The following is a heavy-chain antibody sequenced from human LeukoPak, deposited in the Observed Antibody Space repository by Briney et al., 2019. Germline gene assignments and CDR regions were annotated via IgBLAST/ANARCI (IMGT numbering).Heavy chain of an antibody. CDR3: ARGPDYYYGSGSYYTPQYYFDY. D-gene: IGHD3-10*01. CDR2: INHSGST. J-gene: IGHJ4*02. CDR1: GGSFSGYY. V-gene: IGHV4-34*01. Sequence: PSETLSLTCAVYGGSFSGYYWSWIRQPPGKGLEWIGEINHSGSTNYNPSLKSRVTISVDTSKNQVSLKLSSVTAADTAVYYCARGPDYYYGSGSYYTPQYYFDYWGQGTLVTVSS.